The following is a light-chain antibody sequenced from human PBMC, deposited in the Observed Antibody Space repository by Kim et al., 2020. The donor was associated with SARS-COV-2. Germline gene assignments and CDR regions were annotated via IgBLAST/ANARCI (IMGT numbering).Light chain of an antibody. CDR2: NND. CDR1: SSNIGTNT. Sequence: ELTQPPSASGTPGQRVIISCSGSSSNIGTNTVNWFQQFPGTAPKLLIYNNDNRPSGVPARFSGSKSGTSASLAISGLQSEDEADYYCSAWDGSLNGQVFGGGTQLTVL. CDR3: SAWDGSLNGQV. V-gene: IGLV1-44*01. J-gene: IGLJ3*02.